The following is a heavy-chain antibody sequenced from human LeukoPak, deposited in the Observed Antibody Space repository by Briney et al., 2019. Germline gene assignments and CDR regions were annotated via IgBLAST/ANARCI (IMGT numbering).Heavy chain of an antibody. CDR2: ISGSGSTI. Sequence: GGSLRLSCAASGFTFSDHHMTWLRQAPGKGLEGLSYISGSGSTIFYADSVKGRLTISRDNAKKSLYLQMNSMTAEDTAVYYCARIQSGFDIWGQGTMVTVSS. CDR1: GFTFSDHH. V-gene: IGHV3-11*04. J-gene: IGHJ3*02. D-gene: IGHD1-26*01. CDR3: ARIQSGFDI.